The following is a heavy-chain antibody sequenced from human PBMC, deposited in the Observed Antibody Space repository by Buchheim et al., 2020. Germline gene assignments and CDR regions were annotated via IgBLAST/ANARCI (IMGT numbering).Heavy chain of an antibody. Sequence: EEQLLESGGGLVQPGGSLRLSCAASGFTFRDYAMSWVRQAPGKGLEWVSATSGSGGSTYYADSVKGRFTISRDTSQNPLYVQMNSLRDEDTAIYYCAKGRINWFDPWGQGTL. CDR3: AKGRINWFDP. D-gene: IGHD2/OR15-2a*01. CDR2: TSGSGGST. CDR1: GFTFRDYA. V-gene: IGHV3-23*01. J-gene: IGHJ5*02.